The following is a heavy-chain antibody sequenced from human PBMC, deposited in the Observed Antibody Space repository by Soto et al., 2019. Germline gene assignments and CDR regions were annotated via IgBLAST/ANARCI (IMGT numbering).Heavy chain of an antibody. CDR2: IDWDDDK. J-gene: IGHJ3*02. D-gene: IGHD5-12*01. CDR3: ARIQRDGYNNAFDI. V-gene: IGHV2-70*01. CDR1: GFSLSTSGMC. Sequence: SGPTLVNPTPPLTLTCTFSGFSLSTSGMCVSWIRQPPGKALEWLALIDWDDDKYYSTSLKARLTISKDTSKNQVVLTMTNMDPVDTATYYCARIQRDGYNNAFDIWGQGTMVTVSS.